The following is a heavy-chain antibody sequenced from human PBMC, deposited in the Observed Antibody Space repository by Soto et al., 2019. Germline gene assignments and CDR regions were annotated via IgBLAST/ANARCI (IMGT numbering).Heavy chain of an antibody. J-gene: IGHJ1*01. Sequence: QVQLVESGGGVVQPGRSLRRSCAASGFTFSSYGMHWVRQAPGKGLEWVAVISYDGSNKYYADSVKGRFTISRDNSKNTLYLQMNRLRAEDTAVYYCAKDLEWELLSGANAEYFQHWGQGTLVTVSS. CDR3: AKDLEWELLSGANAEYFQH. CDR1: GFTFSSYG. V-gene: IGHV3-30*18. D-gene: IGHD1-26*01. CDR2: ISYDGSNK.